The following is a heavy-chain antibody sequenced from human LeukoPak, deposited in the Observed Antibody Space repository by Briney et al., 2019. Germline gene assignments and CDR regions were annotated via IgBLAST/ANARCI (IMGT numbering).Heavy chain of an antibody. D-gene: IGHD5-12*01. CDR3: AREGIVATISGGGFDY. CDR2: IYHSGST. Sequence: SGTPSLTCAVSGGSISSSNWWSWVRQPPGKGLEWIGEIYHSGSTNYNPSLKSRVTISVDKSKNQFSLKLSSVTAADTAVYYCAREGIVATISGGGFDYWGQGTLVTVSS. CDR1: GGSISSSNW. V-gene: IGHV4-4*02. J-gene: IGHJ4*02.